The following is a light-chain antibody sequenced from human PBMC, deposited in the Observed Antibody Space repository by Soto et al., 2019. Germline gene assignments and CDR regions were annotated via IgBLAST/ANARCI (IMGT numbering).Light chain of an antibody. CDR2: GAS. V-gene: IGKV3-15*01. CDR3: QQYNNWPRT. Sequence: EVVMTQSPATLSVSPGERATLSCRASQSISRNLAWYQQKPGQAPRLLMFGASTRATGIPARFSGSVSGTEFTLTISSLQSEDFAVYYRQQYNNWPRTFGPGTKVEI. J-gene: IGKJ1*01. CDR1: QSISRN.